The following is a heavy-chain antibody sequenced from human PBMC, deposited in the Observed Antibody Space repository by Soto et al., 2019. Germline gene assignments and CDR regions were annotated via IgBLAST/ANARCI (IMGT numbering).Heavy chain of an antibody. D-gene: IGHD6-13*01. V-gene: IGHV4-59*08. CDR3: ARHYSSAWYKVDF. CDR2: VYYDGST. Sequence: SETLSLTCTVSGDSMSLYYWSWSRLPPGKGLEWIGYVYYDGSTNYNPSLKGRVTMSVDTSENQFSLKLNSVTAADTAMYYCARHYSSAWYKVDFWGQGTLVTVSS. CDR1: GDSMSLYY. J-gene: IGHJ4*01.